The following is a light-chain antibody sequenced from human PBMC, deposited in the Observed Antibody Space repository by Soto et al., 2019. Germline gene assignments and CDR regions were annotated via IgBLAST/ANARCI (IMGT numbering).Light chain of an antibody. CDR3: QSYDNSLTVSNV. CDR2: GNN. CDR1: SSNIGAGHD. J-gene: IGLJ1*01. Sequence: QLVLTQPPSVSGAPGQSVTISCTGSSSNIGAGHDVHWYQQFPGTAPKVLIYGNNNRPSGVPDRSSGSKSGTSASLAITGLQAEDEADYYCQSYDNSLTVSNVFGTGTKLTVL. V-gene: IGLV1-40*01.